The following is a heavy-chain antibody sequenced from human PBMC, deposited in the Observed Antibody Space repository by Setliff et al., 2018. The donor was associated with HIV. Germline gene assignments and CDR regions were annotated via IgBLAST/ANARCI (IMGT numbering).Heavy chain of an antibody. CDR3: GRDPFWSGYDAFDI. Sequence: ASVKVSCKASGYSFTGYYIHWMRQAPGQGPEWLGWINPNSGGTNYAQKFQGRVTMTRDTSISTAYMELSRLRSDDTAVYYCGRDPFWSGYDAFDIWGQGTMVTVSS. J-gene: IGHJ3*02. V-gene: IGHV1-2*02. D-gene: IGHD3-3*01. CDR2: INPNSGGT. CDR1: GYSFTGYY.